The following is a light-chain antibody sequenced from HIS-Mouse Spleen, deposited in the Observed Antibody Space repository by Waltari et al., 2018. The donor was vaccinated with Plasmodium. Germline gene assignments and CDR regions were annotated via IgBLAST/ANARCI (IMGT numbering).Light chain of an antibody. CDR1: KLGDKY. CDR3: QAWDSSTVV. V-gene: IGLV3-1*01. Sequence: SYELTQPPSVSVSPGQTASITCSGDKLGDKYACWYQQKPGQSPVLGIYQDSKRPTGIPGRFSGAYSGNTATLSISGTQAMDEADYYCQAWDSSTVVFGGGTKLTVL. J-gene: IGLJ2*01. CDR2: QDS.